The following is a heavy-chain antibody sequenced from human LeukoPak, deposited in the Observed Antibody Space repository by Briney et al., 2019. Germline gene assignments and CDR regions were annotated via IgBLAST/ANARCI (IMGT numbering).Heavy chain of an antibody. Sequence: SQTLSLICAISGDSVSSNSASWHWIRQSPSRGLEWLGRTYYRSKWGNNYAVSVKSRITINPDTSKNQFSLQLKSATSEDTAVYYCAREGGIFYMIDYWGQGTLVTVS. V-gene: IGHV6-1*01. D-gene: IGHD2-8*01. CDR1: GDSVSSNSAS. J-gene: IGHJ4*02. CDR3: AREGGIFYMIDY. CDR2: TYYRSKWGN.